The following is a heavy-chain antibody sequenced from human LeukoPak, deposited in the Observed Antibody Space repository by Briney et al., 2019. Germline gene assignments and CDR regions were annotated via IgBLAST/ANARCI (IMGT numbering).Heavy chain of an antibody. D-gene: IGHD3-10*01. V-gene: IGHV1-2*02. CDR1: GYTFTGYY. J-gene: IGHJ5*02. Sequence: ASVKVSCKASGYTFTGYYMHWVRQAPGQGLEWMGWINPNSGGTNYAQKFQGRVTMTRDTSISTAYMELSRLRSDDPAGYYCAREGTPYYYGSGSYENWFDPWGQGTLVTVSS. CDR3: AREGTPYYYGSGSYENWFDP. CDR2: INPNSGGT.